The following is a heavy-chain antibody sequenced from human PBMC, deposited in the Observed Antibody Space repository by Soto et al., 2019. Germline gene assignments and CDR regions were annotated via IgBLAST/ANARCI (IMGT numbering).Heavy chain of an antibody. V-gene: IGHV3-53*01. CDR3: ATERGPTYYFDY. Sequence: GGSLRLSCAASGFTVSSKYMSWVRQAPGKGLEWVSVIYSDGSTYYADSVKGRFTISRDNSKNTLYLQMNSLRAEDTVVYYCATERGPTYYFDYWGQGTLVTVSS. J-gene: IGHJ4*02. D-gene: IGHD2-21*01. CDR1: GFTVSSKY. CDR2: IYSDGST.